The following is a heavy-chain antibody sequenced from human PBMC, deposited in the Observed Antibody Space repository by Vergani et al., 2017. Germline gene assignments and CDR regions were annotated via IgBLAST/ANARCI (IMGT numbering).Heavy chain of an antibody. CDR1: GFTLSSYS. D-gene: IGHD3-10*01. V-gene: IGHV3-48*01. J-gene: IGHJ4*02. CDR2: LSTSGNII. CDR3: ARDLSGRPGD. Sequence: EVQLVESGGGLVQPGGSLRLSCVVSGFTLSSYSMNWVRQAPGKGLEWIAYLSTSGNIIYYSDSVRGRFTISRDTAKNSVFLHMNSLAAEDTAVYYCARDLSGRPGDWGQGTLVSVSS.